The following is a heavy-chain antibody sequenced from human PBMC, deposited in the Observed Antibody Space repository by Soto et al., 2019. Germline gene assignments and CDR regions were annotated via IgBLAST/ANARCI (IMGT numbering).Heavy chain of an antibody. Sequence: GGSLRLSCAASGFTVSSNYMSWVRQAPGKGLEWVSVIYSGGSTYYADSVKGRFTISRDNSKNTLYLQMNSLRAEDTAVYYCAKFLMSSGYSPWGQGTLVTVSS. CDR3: AKFLMSSGYSP. CDR1: GFTVSSNY. D-gene: IGHD3-22*01. V-gene: IGHV3-53*01. J-gene: IGHJ5*02. CDR2: IYSGGST.